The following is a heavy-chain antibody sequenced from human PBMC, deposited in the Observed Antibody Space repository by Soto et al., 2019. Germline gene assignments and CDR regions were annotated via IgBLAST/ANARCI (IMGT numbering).Heavy chain of an antibody. D-gene: IGHD2-21*01. V-gene: IGHV3-48*02. CDR1: GFTFSSYS. CDR3: GRDSGLFRGFNPAEYLQH. Sequence: PGGSLRLSCAASGFTFSSYSMNWVRQAPGKGLEWVSYISSSSSTIYYADPMKGRFTISKDNANNSLYLQMNILGEEETAVYYCGRDSGLFRGFNPAEYLQHWGQGTLVTVSS. J-gene: IGHJ1*01. CDR2: ISSSSSTI.